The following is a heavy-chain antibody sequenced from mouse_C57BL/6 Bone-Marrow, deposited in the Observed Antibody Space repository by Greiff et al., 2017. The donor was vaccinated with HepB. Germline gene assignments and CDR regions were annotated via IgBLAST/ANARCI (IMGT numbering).Heavy chain of an antibody. D-gene: IGHD2-2*01. CDR3: ARGVGYQSYYFDY. Sequence: EVQLQQSGPELVKPGASVKISCKASGYTFTDYYMNWVKQSHGKSLEWIGDINPNNGGTSYNQKFKGKATLTVDKSPSTAYMELSSLTSEDSAVYYCARGVGYQSYYFDYWGQGTTLTVSS. CDR1: GYTFTDYY. CDR2: INPNNGGT. V-gene: IGHV1-26*01. J-gene: IGHJ2*01.